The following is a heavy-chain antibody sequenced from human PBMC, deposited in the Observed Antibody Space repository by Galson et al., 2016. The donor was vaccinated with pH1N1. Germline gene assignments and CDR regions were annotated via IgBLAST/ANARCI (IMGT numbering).Heavy chain of an antibody. CDR1: GFTFNDYA. CDR2: ISWNSGNI. J-gene: IGHJ3*01. D-gene: IGHD2-2*01. Sequence: SLRLSCAASGFTFNDYAMHWVLLLPGKGLEWVSGISWNSGNIDYADSVKGRFTVSRDKAKSSLHLQMNSLRPEDTAFYFCAKVMVQAGLQGDAFDVWGPGTMVAVSS. V-gene: IGHV3-9*01. CDR3: AKVMVQAGLQGDAFDV.